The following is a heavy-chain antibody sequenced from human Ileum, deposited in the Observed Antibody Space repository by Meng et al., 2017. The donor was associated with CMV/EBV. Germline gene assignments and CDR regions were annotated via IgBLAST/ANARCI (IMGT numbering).Heavy chain of an antibody. D-gene: IGHD3-10*01. Sequence: YGGSLSLYYWSWIRQHPGKGLEWIGEIHDSAYTKYNTSLKSRVTISVDTSKKRFSLKLSSVTAADTAVYYCARGRNYGSGSRYYFDYWGQGTLVTVSS. CDR1: GGSLSLYY. CDR3: ARGRNYGSGSRYYFDY. J-gene: IGHJ4*02. V-gene: IGHV4-34*01. CDR2: IHDSAYT.